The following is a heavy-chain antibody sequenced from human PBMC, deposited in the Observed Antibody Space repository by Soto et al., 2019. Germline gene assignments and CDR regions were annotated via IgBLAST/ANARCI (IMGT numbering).Heavy chain of an antibody. J-gene: IGHJ4*02. V-gene: IGHV4-59*08. CDR2: IFSSGST. Sequence: SETLSLTCTVSGGSISNYYWSWIRQPPGKGLQWIGYIFSSGSTNYNPSLKSRVTISVDTSKNQFSLNLSSVTAADTAVYYCARQRRDFDYWGQGSLVTVLL. CDR3: ARQRRDFDY. CDR1: GGSISNYY.